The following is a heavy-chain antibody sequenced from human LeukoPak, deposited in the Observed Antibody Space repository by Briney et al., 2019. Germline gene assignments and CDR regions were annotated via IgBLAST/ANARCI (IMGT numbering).Heavy chain of an antibody. CDR2: IIPIFGTA. Sequence: ASVKVSCKASGYTFTSYGISWVRQAPGQGLEWMGGIIPIFGTANYAQKFQGRVTITADESTSTAYMELSSLRSEDTAVYYCARRPKATWNYYYYGMDVWGQGTTVTVSS. CDR1: GYTFTSYG. J-gene: IGHJ6*02. D-gene: IGHD1-1*01. CDR3: ARRPKATWNYYYYGMDV. V-gene: IGHV1-69*13.